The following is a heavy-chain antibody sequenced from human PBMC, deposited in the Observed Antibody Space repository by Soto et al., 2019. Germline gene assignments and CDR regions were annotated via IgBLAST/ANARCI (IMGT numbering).Heavy chain of an antibody. CDR3: PRRYYDILTGYYGDV. CDR1: GYSFTSYW. J-gene: IGHJ6*02. CDR2: IYPGDSDT. Sequence: GESLKISCKGSGYSFTSYWIGWVRQMPGKGLEWVGIIYPGDSDTRYSPSFQGQVTISADKSISTAYLQWSSLKASDTAMYYCPRRYYDILTGYYGDVWGQGTTVTVSS. V-gene: IGHV5-51*01. D-gene: IGHD3-9*01.